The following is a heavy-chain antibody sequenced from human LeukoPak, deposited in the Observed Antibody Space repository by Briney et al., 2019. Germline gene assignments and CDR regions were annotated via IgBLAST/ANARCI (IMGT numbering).Heavy chain of an antibody. CDR2: INHSGSA. CDR1: GGSFSGYY. CDR3: ARRSSWYARWFDP. D-gene: IGHD6-13*01. V-gene: IGHV4-34*01. Sequence: IPSETLSLTCAVYGGSFSGYYWSWIRQPPGKGLEWIGEINHSGSANYNPPLKSRVTISVDTSKNQFSLKLSSVTAADTAVYYCARRSSWYARWFDPWGQGTLVTVSS. J-gene: IGHJ5*02.